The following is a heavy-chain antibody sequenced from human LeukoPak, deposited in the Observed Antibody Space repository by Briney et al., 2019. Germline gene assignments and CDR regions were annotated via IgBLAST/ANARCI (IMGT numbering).Heavy chain of an antibody. D-gene: IGHD3-10*01. CDR2: IYYSGST. CDR3: ARVGANANAFDI. J-gene: IGHJ3*02. Sequence: SETLSLTCAVYGGSFSGYYWGWIRQPPGKGLEWIGSIYYSGSTYYNPSLKSRVTISVDTSKNQFSLKLSSVTAADTAVYYCARVGANANAFDIWGQGTMVTVSS. CDR1: GGSFSGYY. V-gene: IGHV4-34*01.